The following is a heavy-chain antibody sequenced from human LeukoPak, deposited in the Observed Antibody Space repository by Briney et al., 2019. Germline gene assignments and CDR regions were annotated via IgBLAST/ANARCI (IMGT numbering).Heavy chain of an antibody. CDR2: IYYSGST. CDR1: GESISGFY. D-gene: IGHD5-18*01. V-gene: IGHV4-59*08. CDR3: AAVDTAMWDWFDP. Sequence: SETLSLTCTVSGESISGFYWTWIRQPPGKGLEWIGYIYYSGSTNYNPSLKSRVTISVDTSKNQFSLKLSSVTAADTAVYYCAAVDTAMWDWFDPWGQGTLVTVSS. J-gene: IGHJ5*02.